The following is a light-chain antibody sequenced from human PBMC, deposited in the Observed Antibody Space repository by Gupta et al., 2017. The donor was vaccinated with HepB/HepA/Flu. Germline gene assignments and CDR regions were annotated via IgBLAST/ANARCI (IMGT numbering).Light chain of an antibody. CDR1: QSLLYSNGYNY. CDR2: LGS. J-gene: IGKJ4*01. V-gene: IGKV2-28*01. Sequence: VMTQSPLSLPVTPGEPASISCRSSQSLLYSNGYNYLDWYLQKPVQSPQLLIYLGSIRASGVTYRFSGSGSGIDFTLKISRVEDEDVGIYYCMQALQTHTFGGGTKVEIK. CDR3: MQALQTHT.